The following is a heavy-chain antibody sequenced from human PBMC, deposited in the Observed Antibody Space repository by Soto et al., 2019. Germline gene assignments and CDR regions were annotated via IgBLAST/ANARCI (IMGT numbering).Heavy chain of an antibody. J-gene: IGHJ4*02. D-gene: IGHD1-26*01. Sequence: QVQLVESGGGVVQPGRSLRLSCAASGFTFSSYAMHWVRQAPGKGLEWVAVISYDGSNKYYADSVKGRFTISRDNSKNTLYLQMNSLRAEDTAVYYWARDIFRTVGYFDYWGQGTLVTVSS. CDR2: ISYDGSNK. CDR1: GFTFSSYA. CDR3: ARDIFRTVGYFDY. V-gene: IGHV3-30-3*01.